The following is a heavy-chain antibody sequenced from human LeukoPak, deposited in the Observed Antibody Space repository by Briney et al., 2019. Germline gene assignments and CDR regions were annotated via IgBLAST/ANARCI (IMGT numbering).Heavy chain of an antibody. V-gene: IGHV1-46*01. Sequence: ASVKVSCKASGGTFSSYAISWVRQAPGQGLEWMGIINPSGGSTSYAQKFQGRVTMTRDTSTSTVYMELSSLRSEDTAVYYCARDLQYSYYYYMDVWGKGTTVTISS. J-gene: IGHJ6*03. CDR3: ARDLQYSYYYYMDV. CDR2: INPSGGST. D-gene: IGHD2/OR15-2a*01. CDR1: GGTFSSYA.